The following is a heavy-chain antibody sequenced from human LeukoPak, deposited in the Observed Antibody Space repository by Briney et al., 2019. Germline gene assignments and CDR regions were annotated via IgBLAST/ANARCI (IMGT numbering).Heavy chain of an antibody. Sequence: GGSLRRSCAASGFTFSNYVMHWVRQAPGKGLEWVADISYDGSNKFYADSVKGRFTISRDNSENTLFLQMNSLRPEDTAVYYCARAKWLRLLLLLDYWGQGTLVTVSS. CDR2: ISYDGSNK. D-gene: IGHD5-12*01. V-gene: IGHV3-30*03. J-gene: IGHJ4*02. CDR3: ARAKWLRLLLLLDY. CDR1: GFTFSNYV.